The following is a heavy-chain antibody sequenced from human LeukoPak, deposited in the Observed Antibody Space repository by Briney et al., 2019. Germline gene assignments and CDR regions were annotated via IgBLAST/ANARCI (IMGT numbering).Heavy chain of an antibody. CDR3: ASLVGRGYDYYYYYYMDA. CDR1: GGTFSSYA. CDR2: IIPIFGTA. J-gene: IGHJ6*03. V-gene: IGHV1-69*06. D-gene: IGHD5-12*01. Sequence: ASVKVSCKASGGTFSSYAISWVRQAPGQGLEWMGGIIPIFGTANYAQKFQGRVTITADKSTSTAYMELSSLRSEDTAVCYCASLVGRGYDYYYYYYMDAWGRGTTVTVSS.